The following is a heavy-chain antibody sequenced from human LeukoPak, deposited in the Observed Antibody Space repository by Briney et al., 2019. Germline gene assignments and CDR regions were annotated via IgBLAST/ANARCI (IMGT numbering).Heavy chain of an antibody. Sequence: GGSLRLSCAASGFTFSSYAMHWVRQAPGKGLEWVAVISYDGSNKFYADSVKGRFTLSRDNSKNTLYLQMNSLRAEDTAVYYCAKPKASGYFDYWGQGTLVTVSS. V-gene: IGHV3-30-3*02. CDR3: AKPKASGYFDY. D-gene: IGHD3-10*01. J-gene: IGHJ4*02. CDR1: GFTFSSYA. CDR2: ISYDGSNK.